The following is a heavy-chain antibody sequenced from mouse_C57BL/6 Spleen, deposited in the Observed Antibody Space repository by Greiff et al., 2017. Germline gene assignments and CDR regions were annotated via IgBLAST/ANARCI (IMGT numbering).Heavy chain of an antibody. V-gene: IGHV1-50*01. D-gene: IGHD3-2*02. CDR2: IDPSDRYT. CDR3: ARGAQATSWVAY. Sequence: QVQLQQPGAELVKPGASVKLSCKASGYTFTSYWMQWVHQRPGQGLEWIGEIDPSDRYTNYNQKFKGKATLTVDTSSSTAYMQLSSRTSEDSAVYYCARGAQATSWVAYWGQGTLVTVSA. CDR1: GYTFTSYW. J-gene: IGHJ3*01.